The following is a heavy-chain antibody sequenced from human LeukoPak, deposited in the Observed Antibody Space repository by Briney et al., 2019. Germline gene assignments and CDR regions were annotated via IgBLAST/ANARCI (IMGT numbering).Heavy chain of an antibody. CDR3: ASSKPRELDLDC. J-gene: IGHJ4*02. D-gene: IGHD1-7*01. Sequence: GASVKVSCKASGGTFSSYAISWVRQAPGQGLEWMGIINPSGGSTSYAQKFQGRVTMTRDTSTSTVYMELSSLRSEDTAVYYCASSKPRELDLDCWGQGTLVTVSS. CDR2: INPSGGST. CDR1: GGTFSSYA. V-gene: IGHV1-46*01.